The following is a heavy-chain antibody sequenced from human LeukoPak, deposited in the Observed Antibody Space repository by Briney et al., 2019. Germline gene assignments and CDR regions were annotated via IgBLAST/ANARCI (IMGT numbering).Heavy chain of an antibody. D-gene: IGHD4-11*01. CDR3: AREPIYSKDQYYFDY. CDR2: IYYSGST. V-gene: IGHV4-59*01. J-gene: IGHJ4*02. CDR1: GGSISSYY. Sequence: SETLSLTCTASGGSISSYYWSWIRQPPGKGLEWIGYIYYSGSTNYNPSLKSRVTISVDTSKNRFSLKLSSVTAADTAVYYCAREPIYSKDQYYFDYWGQGTLVTVSS.